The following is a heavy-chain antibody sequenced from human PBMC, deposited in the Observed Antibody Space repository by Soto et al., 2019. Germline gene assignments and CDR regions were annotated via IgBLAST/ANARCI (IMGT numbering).Heavy chain of an antibody. D-gene: IGHD1-7*01. V-gene: IGHV3-30-3*01. Sequence: QVQLVESGGGVVQPGRSLRLSCAASGFTFSSYAMHWVRQAPGKGLEWVAVISYDGSNKYYADSVKGRFTISRDNSKNTLYLQMNSLRAEDTAVYYCARDFPQPSHGLELGKHYCGMDVWGQGTTVTVSS. CDR2: ISYDGSNK. CDR1: GFTFSSYA. J-gene: IGHJ6*02. CDR3: ARDFPQPSHGLELGKHYCGMDV.